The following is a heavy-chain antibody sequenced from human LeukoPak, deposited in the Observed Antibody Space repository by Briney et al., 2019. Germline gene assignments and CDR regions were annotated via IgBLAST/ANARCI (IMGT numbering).Heavy chain of an antibody. CDR2: INRDGSVK. D-gene: IGHD5-12*01. Sequence: GGSLRLSCAASGITLSSFWMSWVRQAPGKGLEWVANINRDGSVKYYVDSVKGRFTVSRDNAKNSLYLQTNSLRVEDTAMCYCARLWGDATIFDLWGQGTLVTVSS. V-gene: IGHV3-7*01. J-gene: IGHJ4*02. CDR1: GITLSSFW. CDR3: ARLWGDATIFDL.